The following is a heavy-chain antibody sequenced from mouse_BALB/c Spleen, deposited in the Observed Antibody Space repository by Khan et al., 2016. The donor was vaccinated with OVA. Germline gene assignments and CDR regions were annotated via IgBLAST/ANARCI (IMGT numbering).Heavy chain of an antibody. Sequence: EVQLVESGPGLVKPSQSLSLTCTVTGYSITTNYAWDWIRQFPGNKLEWMGYITYSGRTSYNPSLKSRISITRDTSKNQFFLQLNYVTTEDTATYYWARKNYYGCAVDYWGQGTSVTVSS. CDR2: ITYSGRT. V-gene: IGHV3-2*02. J-gene: IGHJ4*01. CDR1: GYSITTNYA. D-gene: IGHD1-2*01. CDR3: ARKNYYGCAVDY.